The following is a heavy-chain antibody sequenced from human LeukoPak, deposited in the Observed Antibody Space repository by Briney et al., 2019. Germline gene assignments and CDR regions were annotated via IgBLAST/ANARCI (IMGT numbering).Heavy chain of an antibody. D-gene: IGHD3-10*01. Sequence: GGSLRLSCTASGFTFSNNGMTWVRQAPRKGLEWVSAIVACGSTFTADPVKGRFTISRDGSKNTVYLQMNTLRVEDTAIYYCLPYGSGSTWGQGTLVTVSS. CDR3: LPYGSGST. J-gene: IGHJ5*02. V-gene: IGHV3-23*01. CDR2: IVACGST. CDR1: GFTFSNNG.